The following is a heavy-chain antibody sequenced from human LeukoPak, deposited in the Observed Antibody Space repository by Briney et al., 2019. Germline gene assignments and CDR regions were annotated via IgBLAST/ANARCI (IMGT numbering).Heavy chain of an antibody. J-gene: IGHJ6*02. CDR3: AREGWGEFGYYYGMDV. V-gene: IGHV6-1*01. Sequence: SQTLSLTCAISGDSVSNNIATWNWVRQSPSRGLEWLGRTYYRSRWGNDYAISVKGRITINPDTSRNQFSLQLNSVTPEDTAVYYCAREGWGEFGYYYGMDVWGQGTTVTVSS. CDR1: GDSVSNNIAT. CDR2: TYYRSRWGN. D-gene: IGHD3-16*01.